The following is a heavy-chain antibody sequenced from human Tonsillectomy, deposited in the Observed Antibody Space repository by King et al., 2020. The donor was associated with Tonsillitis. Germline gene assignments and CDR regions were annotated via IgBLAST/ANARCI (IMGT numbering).Heavy chain of an antibody. Sequence: QLVQSGGGLVKPGGSLRLSCAASGFTFSDAWMSWVRQAPGKGLEWVGRSKSKTDGETTDYIAPVRGSFAVSRNDARNSLYLQMNSLQTADTAVYYCNTTRRVTAAGTSGDFDNWGQGTQVTVSS. J-gene: IGHJ4*02. D-gene: IGHD6-13*01. CDR3: NTTRRVTAAGTSGDFDN. V-gene: IGHV3-15*01. CDR1: GFTFSDAW. CDR2: SKSKTDGETT.